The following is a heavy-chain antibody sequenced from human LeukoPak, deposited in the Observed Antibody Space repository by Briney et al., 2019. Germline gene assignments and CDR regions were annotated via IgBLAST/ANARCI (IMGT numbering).Heavy chain of an antibody. CDR1: GGSISPYY. V-gene: IGHV4-59*01. CDR3: ARIGSDYFDSTGPLDY. D-gene: IGHD3-22*01. J-gene: IGHJ4*02. CDR2: VSYRGHT. Sequence: SETLSLTCSVSGGSISPYYWSWIRQPPGKGLEWIGYVSYRGHTNYNPSLESRVTISLDTSKNQFSVKLNSVTAADTGVYYCARIGSDYFDSTGPLDYWGQGTLVTVSS.